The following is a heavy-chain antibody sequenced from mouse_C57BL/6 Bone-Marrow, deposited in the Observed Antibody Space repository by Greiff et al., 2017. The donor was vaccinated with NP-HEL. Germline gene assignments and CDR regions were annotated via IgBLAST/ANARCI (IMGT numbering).Heavy chain of an antibody. J-gene: IGHJ1*03. D-gene: IGHD2-3*01. CDR2: INPYNGGT. V-gene: IGHV1-19*01. CDR3: ARDGYWYFDV. Sequence: DVHLVESGPVLVKPGASVKMSCKASGYTFTDYYMNWVKQSHGKSLEWIGVINPYNGGTSYNQKFKGKATLTVDKSSSTAYMELNSLTSEDSAVYYCARDGYWYFDVWGTGTTVTVSS. CDR1: GYTFTDYY.